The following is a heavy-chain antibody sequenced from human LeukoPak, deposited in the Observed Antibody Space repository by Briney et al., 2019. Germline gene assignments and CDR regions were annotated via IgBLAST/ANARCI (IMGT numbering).Heavy chain of an antibody. J-gene: IGHJ4*02. CDR3: ASGGSTSWLNYFDY. CDR2: INHSGST. V-gene: IGHV4-34*01. D-gene: IGHD2-2*01. Sequence: SETLSLTCVVYGGSFSGYYWSWIRQPPGKGLEWIGEINHSGSTNYNPSLKSRVTISVDTSKNQFSLKLSSVTAADTAVYYCASGGSTSWLNYFDYWGQGTLVTVSS. CDR1: GGSFSGYY.